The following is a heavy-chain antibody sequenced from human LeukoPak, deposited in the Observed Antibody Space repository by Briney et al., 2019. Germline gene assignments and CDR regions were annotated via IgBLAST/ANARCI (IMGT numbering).Heavy chain of an antibody. J-gene: IGHJ4*02. CDR3: ARVGLEDFDY. CDR1: GGSISSGDYY. CDR2: IYYSGST. Sequence: SETLPLTCTVSGGSISSGDYYWSWIRQPPGKGLEWIGYIYYSGSTYYNPSLKSQVTISVDTSKKQFSRKLSSVTAADTAVYYCARVGLEDFDYWGQGTLVTVSS. D-gene: IGHD1-1*01. V-gene: IGHV4-30-4*08.